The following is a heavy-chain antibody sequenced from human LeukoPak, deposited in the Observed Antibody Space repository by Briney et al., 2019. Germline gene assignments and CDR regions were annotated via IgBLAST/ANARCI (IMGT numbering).Heavy chain of an antibody. D-gene: IGHD2-8*01. CDR2: INAGNGNT. V-gene: IGHV1-3*01. Sequence: GASVKVSCKASGYTFTSYAMHWVRQAPGQRLEWMGWINAGNGNTKYSQKLQGRVTITRDTSASTAYMELSSLRSEDTAVYYCPRLYYAGWFDPWGQGTLVTVSS. CDR1: GYTFTSYA. CDR3: PRLYYAGWFDP. J-gene: IGHJ5*02.